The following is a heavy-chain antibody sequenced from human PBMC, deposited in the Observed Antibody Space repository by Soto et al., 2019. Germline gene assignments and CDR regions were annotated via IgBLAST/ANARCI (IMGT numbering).Heavy chain of an antibody. Sequence: GGSLRLSXAASGFIFSSYGMSWVRQAPGKGLDWVSGISGSGGTTYYADSVKGRFTISRDSSKNTLYLQMNSLRAEDTVLYYCAKDTRLRLGDLSFDAFDSWGQGTLVTVSS. CDR2: ISGSGGTT. J-gene: IGHJ4*02. CDR3: AKDTRLRLGDLSFDAFDS. V-gene: IGHV3-23*01. D-gene: IGHD3-16*02. CDR1: GFIFSSYG.